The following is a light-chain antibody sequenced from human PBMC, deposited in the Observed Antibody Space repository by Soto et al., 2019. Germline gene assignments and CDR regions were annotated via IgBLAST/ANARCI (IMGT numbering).Light chain of an antibody. CDR1: QSVSSN. CDR2: GAS. V-gene: IGKV3-15*01. CDR3: QQYRNWPYT. Sequence: EIVMTQSPATLSVSPGERATLSCRASQSVSSNLAWYQQRPGQAPRLLIFGASTRATGIPAGFSGSGSGTEFTLTISSLQSEDFAVYYCQQYRNWPYTFGQGTKLEIK. J-gene: IGKJ2*01.